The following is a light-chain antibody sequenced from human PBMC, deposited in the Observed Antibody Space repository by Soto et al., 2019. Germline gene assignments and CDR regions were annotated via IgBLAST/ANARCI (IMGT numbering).Light chain of an antibody. V-gene: IGKV1-27*01. CDR2: AAS. J-gene: IGKJ1*01. CDR3: QHYNNWPPWT. Sequence: DIQMTQSPSSLAAYVGDRVIIRCRASLPISNYLAWYQQKPGKIPNLLIYAASTLQAGVPSRFSGSGSGTEFTLTISTLPSEDFAIYYCQHYNNWPPWTFGQGTKVDIK. CDR1: LPISNY.